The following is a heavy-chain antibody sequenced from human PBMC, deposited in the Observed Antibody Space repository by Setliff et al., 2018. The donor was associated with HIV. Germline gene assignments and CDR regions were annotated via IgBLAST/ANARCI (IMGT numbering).Heavy chain of an antibody. CDR3: ASENYDRSGYTSFDTDY. CDR2: INPSGGST. D-gene: IGHD3-22*01. V-gene: IGHV1-46*01. J-gene: IGHJ4*02. Sequence: GASVKVSCKASGYTFTSYYMHWVRQAPGQGLEWMGIINPSGGSTSYAQKFQGRVTMTRDASTTKVYMELSSVRSEDTDVYSCASENYDRSGYTSFDTDYWGRGTLVTVSS. CDR1: GYTFTSYY.